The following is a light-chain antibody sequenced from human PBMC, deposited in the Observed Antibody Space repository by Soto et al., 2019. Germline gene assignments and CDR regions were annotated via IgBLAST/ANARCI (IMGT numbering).Light chain of an antibody. Sequence: IVLTQSPVSLSLSPGERATLSCRASESIGRSLAWYQQKPGQAPRLLIYDASNRATGIPASFSGSGSGKDFSLTISRLEDEDIAVYYGLQSIDWRTFGRGPKVEIK. V-gene: IGKV3-11*01. CDR2: DAS. CDR1: ESIGRS. CDR3: LQSIDWRT. J-gene: IGKJ1*01.